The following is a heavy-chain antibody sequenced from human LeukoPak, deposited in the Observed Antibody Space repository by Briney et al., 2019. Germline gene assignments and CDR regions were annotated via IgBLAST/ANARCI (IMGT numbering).Heavy chain of an antibody. J-gene: IGHJ3*02. CDR1: GYGFTSYW. CDR2: IYPGDSDT. D-gene: IGHD1-26*01. V-gene: IGHV5-51*01. Sequence: GESLKISCKGSGYGFTSYWIGWVRQMPGKGLEWMGIIYPGDSDTRYSPSFQGQVTISADKSISTAYLQWSSLKASDTAMYYCARGLLVGATQGSTFDIWGQGTMVTVSS. CDR3: ARGLLVGATQGSTFDI.